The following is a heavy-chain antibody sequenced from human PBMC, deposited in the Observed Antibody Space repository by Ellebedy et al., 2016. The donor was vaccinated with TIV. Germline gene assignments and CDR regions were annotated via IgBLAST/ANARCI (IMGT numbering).Heavy chain of an antibody. CDR1: GFTFSSYS. CDR3: APARGGDILTGPFDY. J-gene: IGHJ4*02. D-gene: IGHD3-9*01. CDR2: ISGSSNYI. Sequence: GESLKISXAASGFTFSSYSMNWVRQAPGKGLEWVSSISGSSNYIYYADSVKGRFTISRDNAKNSLYLQMNSLRAEDTAVYYCAPARGGDILTGPFDYWGQGTLVTVSS. V-gene: IGHV3-21*01.